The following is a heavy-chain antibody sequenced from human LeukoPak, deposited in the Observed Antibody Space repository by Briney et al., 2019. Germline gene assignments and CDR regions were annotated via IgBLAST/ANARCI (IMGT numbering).Heavy chain of an antibody. CDR2: IYYSGST. D-gene: IGHD3-22*01. Sequence: SQTLSLTCIVSGGSISSGDYYWSWIRQPPGKGLEWIGYIYYSGSTYYNPSLKSRVTISVDTSKNQFSLKLSSVTAADTAVYYCARAASSGRDAFDIWGQGTMVTVSS. J-gene: IGHJ3*02. V-gene: IGHV4-30-4*08. CDR3: ARAASSGRDAFDI. CDR1: GGSISSGDYY.